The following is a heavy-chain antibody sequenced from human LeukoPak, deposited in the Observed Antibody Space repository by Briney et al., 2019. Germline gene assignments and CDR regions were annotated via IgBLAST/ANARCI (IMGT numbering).Heavy chain of an antibody. J-gene: IGHJ4*02. CDR3: AKVIAGSGVAAAGTPIDY. CDR2: ISSSSSYI. V-gene: IGHV3-21*01. CDR1: GFTFISYS. Sequence: PGGSLRLSCAASGFTFISYSMNWVRQAPGKGLEWVSSISSSSSYIYYADSVKGRFTISRDNAKNSLYLQMNSLRAEDTAVYYCAKVIAGSGVAAAGTPIDYWGQGTLVTVSS. D-gene: IGHD6-13*01.